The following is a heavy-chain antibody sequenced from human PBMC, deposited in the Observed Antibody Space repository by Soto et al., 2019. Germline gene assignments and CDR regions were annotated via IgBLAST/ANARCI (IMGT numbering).Heavy chain of an antibody. Sequence: GESLKISCKDSGYSFTSYWIAWVRQMPGKGLEWMGIIYPGDSNTNYSPSFQGHVTISADKSISTAYLQWSSLKASDTAMYYCARLQAAAGDNDLTFDYWGQGTLVTVSS. CDR2: IYPGDSNT. V-gene: IGHV5-51*01. D-gene: IGHD6-13*01. J-gene: IGHJ4*02. CDR3: ARLQAAAGDNDLTFDY. CDR1: GYSFTSYW.